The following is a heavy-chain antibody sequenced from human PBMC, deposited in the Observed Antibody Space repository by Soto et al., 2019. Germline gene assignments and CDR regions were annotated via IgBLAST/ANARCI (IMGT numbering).Heavy chain of an antibody. J-gene: IGHJ4*02. D-gene: IGHD5-18*01. CDR2: IYSGGST. Sequence: EVQLLESGGGLVQPGGSLRLSCAASGVTVSSNYMSWVRQAPGKGLEWVSVIYSGGSTYYADSVKGRFTISRDNSKNTLYRHMNSLRAEETAVYYCARHGYNYGGGYFDYWGQGTLVTVSS. CDR1: GVTVSSNY. CDR3: ARHGYNYGGGYFDY. V-gene: IGHV3-66*04.